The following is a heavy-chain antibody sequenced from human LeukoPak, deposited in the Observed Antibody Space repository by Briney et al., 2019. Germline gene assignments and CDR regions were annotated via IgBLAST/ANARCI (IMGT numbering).Heavy chain of an antibody. J-gene: IGHJ3*02. V-gene: IGHV4-59*11. Sequence: TTSETLSLTCVVSTDSFSSHYWTWIRQPPGKGLEWIGYISYIGSTNYNPSLKSRVTISIDTSKNQFSLKLTSVTAADTAVYYCARDLVTVTKGFDIWGQGTMVSASS. CDR3: ARDLVTVTKGFDI. D-gene: IGHD4-17*01. CDR1: TDSFSSHY. CDR2: ISYIGST.